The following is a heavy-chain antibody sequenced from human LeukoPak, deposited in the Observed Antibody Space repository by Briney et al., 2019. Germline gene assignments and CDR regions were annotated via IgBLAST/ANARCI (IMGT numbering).Heavy chain of an antibody. CDR1: GGTFSSYA. CDR2: IIPILGIT. J-gene: IGHJ4*02. V-gene: IGHV1-69*04. Sequence: GSSVKVSCKASGGTFSSYAISWVRQAPGRGLEWMGRIIPILGITNYAQKFQGRVTITADKSTSTAYMELSSLRSEDTAVYYCASREYDNSNYYLYYFDYWGQGTLVTVSS. CDR3: ASREYDNSNYYLYYFDY. D-gene: IGHD3-22*01.